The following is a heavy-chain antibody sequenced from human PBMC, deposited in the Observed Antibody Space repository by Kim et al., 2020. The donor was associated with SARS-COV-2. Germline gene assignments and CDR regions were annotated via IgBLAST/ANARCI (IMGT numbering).Heavy chain of an antibody. CDR3: ARPTLWFGESFMMDV. J-gene: IGHJ6*02. D-gene: IGHD3-10*01. V-gene: IGHV7-4-1*02. CDR2: INTNTGNP. CDR1: GYTLTSYA. Sequence: ASVKVSCKASGYTLTSYAMNWVRQAPGQGLEWMGWINTNTGNPTYAQGFTGRFVFSLDTSVSTAYLQISSLKAEDTAVYYCARPTLWFGESFMMDVWGQGTTVTVSS.